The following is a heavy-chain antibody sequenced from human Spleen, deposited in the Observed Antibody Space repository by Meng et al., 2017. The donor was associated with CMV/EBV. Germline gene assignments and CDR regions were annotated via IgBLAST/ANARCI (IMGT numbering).Heavy chain of an antibody. CDR3: ARDRGWYQLLGVFDV. D-gene: IGHD2-2*01. Sequence: GGSLRLSCAASGFTFSSYAMSWVRQAPGKGLEWVSVIYSGGSSTYYADSVKGRFTISRDNAKSSLYLQMNSLRAEDTAVYYCARDRGWYQLLGVFDVWGQGTMVTVSS. CDR1: GFTFSSYA. J-gene: IGHJ3*01. CDR2: IYSGGSST. V-gene: IGHV3-23*03.